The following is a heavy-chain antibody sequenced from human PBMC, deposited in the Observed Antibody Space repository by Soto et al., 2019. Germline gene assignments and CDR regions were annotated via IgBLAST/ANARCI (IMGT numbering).Heavy chain of an antibody. Sequence: GESLKISCKGSGYIFTSYWIGWVRQMPGKGLEWMGIIYPGDSDTRYSPSFQGQVTISADKSISTAYLQWSSLKASDTAMYYCARQGPTTTIFGVVGGMDVWGQGTTVTVSS. CDR1: GYIFTSYW. J-gene: IGHJ6*02. CDR3: ARQGPTTTIFGVVGGMDV. D-gene: IGHD3-3*01. V-gene: IGHV5-51*01. CDR2: IYPGDSDT.